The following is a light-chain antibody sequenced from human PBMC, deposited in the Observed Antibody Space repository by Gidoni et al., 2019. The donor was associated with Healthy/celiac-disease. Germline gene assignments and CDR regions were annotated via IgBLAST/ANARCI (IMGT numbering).Light chain of an antibody. Sequence: DIQMTQSPSTLSASVGDRVTITCRASQSISSWLAWYQQKPGKAPKLLIYDASSLESGVPSRFSGSGSGTEFTLTSSSLQPDDFATYYCQQYNSYPWKFGQGTKVEIK. CDR2: DAS. V-gene: IGKV1-5*01. CDR3: QQYNSYPWK. CDR1: QSISSW. J-gene: IGKJ1*01.